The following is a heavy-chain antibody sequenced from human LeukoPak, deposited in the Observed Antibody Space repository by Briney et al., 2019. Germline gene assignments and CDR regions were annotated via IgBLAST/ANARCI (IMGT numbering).Heavy chain of an antibody. CDR2: IYHSGST. V-gene: IGHV4-38-2*02. CDR1: GYSISSGYY. CDR3: ARHGRNWFDP. Sequence: SETLSLTCTVSGYSISSGYYWGWIRQPPGKGLEWIGSIYHSGSTYYNPSLKSRVTISVDTYKNQFSLKLSSVTVADTAVYYCARHGRNWFDPWGQGTLVTVSS. D-gene: IGHD1-1*01. J-gene: IGHJ5*02.